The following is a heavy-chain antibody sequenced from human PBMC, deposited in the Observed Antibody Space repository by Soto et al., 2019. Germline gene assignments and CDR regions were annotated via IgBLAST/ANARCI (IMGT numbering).Heavy chain of an antibody. D-gene: IGHD2-15*01. Sequence: ASVKVSCKASGFSFSDYFMHWVRQAPGQGLEWMGWINPNSGGTNYAQKLQGRVTMTRDPSISTAYMGLSRLRSDDTAVYYCARDIDMDIVVEVAATAPGYWGQGTLVTVSS. CDR1: GFSFSDYF. CDR2: INPNSGGT. J-gene: IGHJ4*02. V-gene: IGHV1-2*02. CDR3: ARDIDMDIVVEVAATAPGY.